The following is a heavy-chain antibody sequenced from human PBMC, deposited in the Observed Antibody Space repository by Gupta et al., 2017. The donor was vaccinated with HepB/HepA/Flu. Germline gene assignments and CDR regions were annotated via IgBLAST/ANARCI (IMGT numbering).Heavy chain of an antibody. J-gene: IGHJ5*02. CDR2: ISSSSSYI. CDR3: ARDLEQQLVSSNWFDP. Sequence: EVQLVESGGGLVKPGGSLRLSCAASGFTFSSYSMNWVRQAPGKGLEWVSSISSSSSYIYYADSVKGRFTISRDNAKNSLYLQMNSLRAEDTAVYYCARDLEQQLVSSNWFDPWGQGTLVTVSS. V-gene: IGHV3-21*01. CDR1: GFTFSSYS. D-gene: IGHD6-13*01.